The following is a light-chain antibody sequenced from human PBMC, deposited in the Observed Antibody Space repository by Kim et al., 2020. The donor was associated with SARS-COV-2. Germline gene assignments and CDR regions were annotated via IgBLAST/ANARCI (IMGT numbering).Light chain of an antibody. CDR3: QLWDSTSDHWV. Sequence: SYELTQPPSVSVAPGQTATITCGGHNIGNQRVHWYQQKSGQAPVLVIYYNSDRPSGIPERFSGSNSGNTATLTISRVEAGDEADYYCQLWDSTSDHWVFG. J-gene: IGLJ3*02. CDR1: NIGNQR. CDR2: YNS. V-gene: IGLV3-21*04.